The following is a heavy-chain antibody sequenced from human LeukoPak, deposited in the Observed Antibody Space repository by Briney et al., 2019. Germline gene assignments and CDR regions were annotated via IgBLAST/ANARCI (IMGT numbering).Heavy chain of an antibody. D-gene: IGHD3-22*01. J-gene: IGHJ5*02. V-gene: IGHV1-8*01. CDR3: ARGDLNYYDSSGYYP. CDR1: GYTFTSYD. Sequence: GASVKVSCKASGYTFTSYDINWVRQATGQGREWMGWMNPNSGNTGYAQKFQGRVTMTRNTSISTAYMELSSLRSEDTAVYYCARGDLNYYDSSGYYPWGQGTLVTVSS. CDR2: MNPNSGNT.